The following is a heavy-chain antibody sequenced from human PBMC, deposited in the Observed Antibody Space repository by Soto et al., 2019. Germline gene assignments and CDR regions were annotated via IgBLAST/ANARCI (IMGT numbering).Heavy chain of an antibody. CDR1: GFTFSSYA. CDR2: ISGSGGST. J-gene: IGHJ5*02. V-gene: IGHV3-23*01. Sequence: GGSLRLSCAASGFTFSSYAMSWVRQAPGKGLEWVSAISGSGGSTYYADSVKGRFTISRDNSKNTLYLQMNSLRAEDTAVYYCAKDRDSSGWHGNWFDPWGQGTLVTVSS. CDR3: AKDRDSSGWHGNWFDP. D-gene: IGHD6-19*01.